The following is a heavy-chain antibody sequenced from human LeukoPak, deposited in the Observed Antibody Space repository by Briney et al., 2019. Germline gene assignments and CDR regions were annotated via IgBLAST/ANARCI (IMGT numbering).Heavy chain of an antibody. Sequence: SVKVSCKASGGTFSSYAISWVRQAPGQGLEWMGRIIPILGIANYAQKFQGRVTITADKSASTAYMELSSLRSEDTAVYYCARDREGSTPFDYWGQGTLVTVSS. CDR2: IIPILGIA. CDR1: GGTFSSYA. V-gene: IGHV1-69*04. CDR3: ARDREGSTPFDY. D-gene: IGHD2-15*01. J-gene: IGHJ4*02.